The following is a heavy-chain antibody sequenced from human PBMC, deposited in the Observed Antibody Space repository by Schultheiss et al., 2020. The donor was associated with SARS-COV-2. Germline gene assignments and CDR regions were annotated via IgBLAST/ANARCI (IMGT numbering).Heavy chain of an antibody. D-gene: IGHD1-26*01. CDR3: AQGVGAKAQYFQH. CDR1: GFTFSNAW. Sequence: GSLRLSCAASGFTFSNAWMNWVRQAPGKGLEWVAVIWYDGSNKYYADSVKGRFTISRDNSKNTLYLQMNSLRAEDTAVYYCAQGVGAKAQYFQHWGQGTLVTVSS. CDR2: IWYDGSNK. J-gene: IGHJ1*01. V-gene: IGHV3-33*08.